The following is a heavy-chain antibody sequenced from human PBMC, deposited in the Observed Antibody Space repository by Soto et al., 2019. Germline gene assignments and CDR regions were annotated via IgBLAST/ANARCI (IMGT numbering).Heavy chain of an antibody. CDR1: GFTFSSYS. Sequence: GGSLRLSCAASGFTFSSYSMNWVRQAPGKGLEWVSSISSSSSYIYYAGSVKGRFTISRDNAKNSLYLQMNSLRAEDTAVYYCATDRGYSGYDSPFDYWGQGTLVTVSS. CDR3: ATDRGYSGYDSPFDY. V-gene: IGHV3-21*01. CDR2: ISSSSSYI. J-gene: IGHJ4*02. D-gene: IGHD5-12*01.